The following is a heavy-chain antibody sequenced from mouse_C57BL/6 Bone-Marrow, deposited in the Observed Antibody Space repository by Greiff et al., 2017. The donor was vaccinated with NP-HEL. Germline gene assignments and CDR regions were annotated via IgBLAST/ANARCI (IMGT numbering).Heavy chain of an antibody. Sequence: VQLQQSGAELVRPGASVKLSCTASGFNIKDYYMHWVKQRPEQGLEWIGRIDPEDGDTEYAPKFQGKATMTADTSSNTSYLQRSSLTSEDTAVYYCTTSFITTVVAEAYWGQGTLVTVSA. D-gene: IGHD1-1*01. V-gene: IGHV14-1*01. CDR1: GFNIKDYY. CDR3: TTSFITTVVAEAY. J-gene: IGHJ3*01. CDR2: IDPEDGDT.